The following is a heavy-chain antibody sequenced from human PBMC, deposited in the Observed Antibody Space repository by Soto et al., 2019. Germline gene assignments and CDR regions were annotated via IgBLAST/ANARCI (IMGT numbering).Heavy chain of an antibody. CDR1: GFSLSTSGMC. J-gene: IGHJ6*02. D-gene: IGHD6-13*01. CDR3: ARIRAPYSSSWYSLTYYYYGMDV. Sequence: SGPTLVNPTQTLTLTCTFSGFSLSTSGMCVSWIRQPPGKALEWLALIDWDDDKYYSTSLKTRLTISKDTSKNQVVLTMTNMDPVDTATYYCARIRAPYSSSWYSLTYYYYGMDVWGQGTTVTV. V-gene: IGHV2-70*01. CDR2: IDWDDDK.